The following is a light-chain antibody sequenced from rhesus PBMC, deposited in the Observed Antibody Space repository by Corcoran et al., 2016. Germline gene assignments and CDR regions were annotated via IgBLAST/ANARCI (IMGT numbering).Light chain of an antibody. CDR1: SSDIGGYNY. Sequence: QAALTQPRSVSGSPGQSVTISCTGTSSDIGGYNYVSWYQQHPGTAPKLMIYEVSKRPSGVSDRFSGSKSGNTASLTISGLQAEDEADYYCCSYAVSYTFVSGSGTKLTAL. CDR3: CSYAVSYTFV. J-gene: IGLJ6*01. CDR2: EVS. V-gene: IGLV2-32*01.